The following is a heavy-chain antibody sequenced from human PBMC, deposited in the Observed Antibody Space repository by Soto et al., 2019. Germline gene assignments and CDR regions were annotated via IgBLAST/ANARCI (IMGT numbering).Heavy chain of an antibody. CDR2: INHSGRT. D-gene: IGHD2-8*02. CDR1: GRSFSGYY. CDR3: ARDKITGLLDY. J-gene: IGHJ4*02. V-gene: IGHV4-34*01. Sequence: QVQLQQWGAGLLKPSETLSLTCAVYGRSFSGYYWTWIRQPPGTGLEWLGEINHSGRTNYNPSLRSRVTISVDTSKNQFSLKLTSVTAADTAVYYCARDKITGLLDYWGQGTLVTVSS.